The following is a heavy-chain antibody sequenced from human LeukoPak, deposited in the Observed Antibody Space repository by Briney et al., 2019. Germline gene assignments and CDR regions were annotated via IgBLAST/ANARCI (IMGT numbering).Heavy chain of an antibody. D-gene: IGHD1-26*01. CDR3: ARDSLMGGFDY. CDR1: GFTFSSYA. Sequence: PGGSLRLSCAASGFTFSSYAMHWVRQAPGKGLVYVSAISSNGGSTYYANSVKGRFTISRDNSKNTLYLQMGRLRAEDMAVYYCARDSLMGGFDYWGQGTLVTVSS. CDR2: ISSNGGST. V-gene: IGHV3-64*01. J-gene: IGHJ4*02.